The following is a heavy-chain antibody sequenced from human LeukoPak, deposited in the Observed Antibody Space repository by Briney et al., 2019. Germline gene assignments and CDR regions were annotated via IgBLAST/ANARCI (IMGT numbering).Heavy chain of an antibody. D-gene: IGHD5-18*01. CDR1: GGSFSGYY. Sequence: PSETLSLTCAVYGGSFSGYYWSWIRQPPGKGLEWIGEINHSGSTNYNSSLKSRVTISVDTSKNQFSLKVSSVTAADTAVYYRAREKMRRYSYGYAHWGQGTLVTVSS. V-gene: IGHV4-34*01. CDR2: INHSGST. J-gene: IGHJ4*02. CDR3: AREKMRRYSYGYAH.